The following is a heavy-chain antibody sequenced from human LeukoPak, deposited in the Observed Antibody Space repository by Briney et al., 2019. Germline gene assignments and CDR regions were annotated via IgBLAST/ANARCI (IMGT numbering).Heavy chain of an antibody. CDR1: GFTLCHFD. CDR2: ISGGGDRT. D-gene: IGHD3-16*01. V-gene: IGHV3-23*01. J-gene: IGHJ4*02. CDR3: ARHWV. Sequence: GGPLRLPRAASGFTLCHFDMTLSRQAPGKGLEWVSAISGGGDRTYYADSVKGRFTISRDNSKNTLYLQMNSLRAEDAAVYYCARHWVWGQGTLVTVSS.